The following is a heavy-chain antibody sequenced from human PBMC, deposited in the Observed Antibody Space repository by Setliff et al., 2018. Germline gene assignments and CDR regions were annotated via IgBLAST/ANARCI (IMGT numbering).Heavy chain of an antibody. Sequence: SETLSLTCTVSGGSISSGSYYWTWIRQPAGKGLEWIGQIYYSGSTNYNPSLKSRVTISVDTSKNQFSLKLSSVTAADTAVYYCARFYGDYQFDYWGQGTLVTVSS. CDR2: IYYSGST. V-gene: IGHV4-61*09. J-gene: IGHJ4*02. CDR3: ARFYGDYQFDY. CDR1: GGSISSGSYY. D-gene: IGHD4-17*01.